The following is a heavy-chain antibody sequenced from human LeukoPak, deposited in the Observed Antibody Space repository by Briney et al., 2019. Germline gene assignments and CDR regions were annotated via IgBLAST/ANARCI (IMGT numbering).Heavy chain of an antibody. D-gene: IGHD3-10*01. Sequence: SETLSLTCTVSGGSISSYYWSWIRQPAGKGLGWIGRIYTSGSTNYNPSLKSRVTMSVDTSKNQFSLKLSSVTAADTAVYYCARAGGYKGSGSYLGYWGQGTLVTVSS. V-gene: IGHV4-4*07. CDR1: GGSISSYY. CDR3: ARAGGYKGSGSYLGY. CDR2: IYTSGST. J-gene: IGHJ4*02.